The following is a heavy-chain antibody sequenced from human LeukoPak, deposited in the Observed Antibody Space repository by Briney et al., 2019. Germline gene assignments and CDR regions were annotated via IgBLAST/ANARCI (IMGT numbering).Heavy chain of an antibody. D-gene: IGHD6-19*01. V-gene: IGHV3-30*03. CDR3: ARGIAVAGTFDY. Sequence: GGSLRLSCAASGFTFTNYAMHWVRQTPGKGLEWVALISSDGSKNIYADPVKGRFTVSRDNSKNTLYLRMNSLRAEDTAVYYCARGIAVAGTFDYWGQGTLVTVSS. CDR2: ISSDGSKN. J-gene: IGHJ4*02. CDR1: GFTFTNYA.